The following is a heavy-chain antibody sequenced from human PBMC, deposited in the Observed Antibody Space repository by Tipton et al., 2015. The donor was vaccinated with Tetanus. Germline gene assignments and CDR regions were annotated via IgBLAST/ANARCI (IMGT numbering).Heavy chain of an antibody. Sequence: TLSLTCTVSGGSISSSSYYWGWIRQPPGKGLEWIGSIYYSGSTYYNPSLKSRVTISVDTSKNQFSLKLSSVTAADTAVYYCARSPPLRFLEWYPMDVWGQGTTVTVSS. CDR1: GGSISSSSYY. J-gene: IGHJ6*02. CDR2: IYYSGST. V-gene: IGHV4-39*01. D-gene: IGHD3-3*01. CDR3: ARSPPLRFLEWYPMDV.